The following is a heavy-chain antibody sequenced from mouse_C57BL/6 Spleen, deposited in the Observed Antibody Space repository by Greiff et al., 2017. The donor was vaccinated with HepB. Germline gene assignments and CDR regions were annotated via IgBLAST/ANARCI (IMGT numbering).Heavy chain of an antibody. D-gene: IGHD2-3*01. Sequence: QVHVKQSGAELVKPGASVKMSCKASGYTFTTYPIEWMKQNHGKSLEWIGNFHPYNDDTKYNEKFKGKATLTVEKSSITVYLELSRLTSDDSAVYYCARGYDGYYGGAMDYWGQGTSVTVSS. J-gene: IGHJ4*01. V-gene: IGHV1-47*01. CDR1: GYTFTTYP. CDR3: ARGYDGYYGGAMDY. CDR2: FHPYNDDT.